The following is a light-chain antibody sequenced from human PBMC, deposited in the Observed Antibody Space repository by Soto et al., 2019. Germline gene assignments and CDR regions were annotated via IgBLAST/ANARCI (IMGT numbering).Light chain of an antibody. V-gene: IGKV3-15*01. Sequence: EIVMTQSPATLSVSTGEGATLSCKASQNVYNNLAWYQQRPGQPPRLLIYDASTRATGISARFSGSGYGTEFTLTISSLQSEDFAVYFCQQCRKWPLTFGGGPRVDIK. CDR2: DAS. CDR1: QNVYNN. J-gene: IGKJ4*01. CDR3: QQCRKWPLT.